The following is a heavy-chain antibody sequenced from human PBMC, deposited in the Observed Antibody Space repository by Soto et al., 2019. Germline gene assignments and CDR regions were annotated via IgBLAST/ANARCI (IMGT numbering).Heavy chain of an antibody. D-gene: IGHD2-15*01. CDR1: GFTFRSYG. J-gene: IGHJ4*02. CDR2: IWYDGSNK. Sequence: GGSLRLSCAASGFTFRSYGMHWVRQAPGKGLEWVAVIWYDGSNKYYADSVKGRFTISRDNSKNTLYLQMNSLRAEDTAVYYCVRDHLGYCSDDPCFWAEYFDSWGQGTVVTVSS. V-gene: IGHV3-33*01. CDR3: VRDHLGYCSDDPCFWAEYFDS.